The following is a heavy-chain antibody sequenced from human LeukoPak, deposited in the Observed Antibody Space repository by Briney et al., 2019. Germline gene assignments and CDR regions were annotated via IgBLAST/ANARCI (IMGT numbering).Heavy chain of an antibody. J-gene: IGHJ4*02. V-gene: IGHV3-74*01. D-gene: IGHD5-18*01. Sequence: GGSLRLSCAAPGFTFSSYWMHWVRQAPGKGLVWVSRINSDGSSTSYADSVKGRFTISRDNAKNTLYLQMNSLRAEDTAVYYCARYSYGFAFDYWGQGTLVTVSS. CDR1: GFTFSSYW. CDR3: ARYSYGFAFDY. CDR2: INSDGSST.